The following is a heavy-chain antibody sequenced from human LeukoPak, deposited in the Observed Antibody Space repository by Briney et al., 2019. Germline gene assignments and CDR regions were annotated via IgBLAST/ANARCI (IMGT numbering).Heavy chain of an antibody. CDR3: ARQDSGTYLNPLDI. CDR1: GGSISSYY. J-gene: IGHJ3*02. Sequence: PSETLSLTCTVSGGSISSYYWSWIRQPPGKGLEWIGYIYYTGSTNYNPSLKSRVTISVDTFKNQLSLKLRSVTAADTAVYYCARQDSGTYLNPLDIWGQGTVVTVSS. V-gene: IGHV4-59*08. D-gene: IGHD1-26*01. CDR2: IYYTGST.